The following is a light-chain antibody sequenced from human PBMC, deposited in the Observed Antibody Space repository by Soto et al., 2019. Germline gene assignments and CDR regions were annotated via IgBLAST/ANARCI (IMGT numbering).Light chain of an antibody. Sequence: IVMTQSPATLSVSPGERATLSCRASQSVSSNLAWYQQKPGQAPRLLIYGASTRATDIPARFSGSGSGTEFTLTISSLQSEDFAVYYCQHYNNWPPWTFGQGTKVEIK. CDR3: QHYNNWPPWT. V-gene: IGKV3-15*01. CDR2: GAS. J-gene: IGKJ1*01. CDR1: QSVSSN.